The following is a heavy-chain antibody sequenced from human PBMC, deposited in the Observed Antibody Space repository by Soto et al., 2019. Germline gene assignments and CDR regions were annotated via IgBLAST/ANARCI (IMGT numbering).Heavy chain of an antibody. CDR2: IGKGGDT. J-gene: IGHJ6*02. V-gene: IGHV3-13*01. CDR1: GFTFRSYD. Sequence: GGSLRLSCAASGFTFRSYDMQWVRQVTGKGLEWVSSIGKGGDTYYADSVKGRFTISRDDAKNSLFLQMSSLRAGDTAVYYCVRDPAGHGVDVWGQGTTVTVSS. CDR3: VRDPAGHGVDV. D-gene: IGHD3-10*01.